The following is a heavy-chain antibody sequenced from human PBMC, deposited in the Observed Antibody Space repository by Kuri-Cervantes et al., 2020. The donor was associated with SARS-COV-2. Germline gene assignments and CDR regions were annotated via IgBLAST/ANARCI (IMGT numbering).Heavy chain of an antibody. CDR3: SRSGPGAISREDGAFDI. Sequence: ASVKVSCKASGYTFTGYYMHWVRQAPGQGLEWMGWINPNSGGTNYAQKFQGWVTMTRDTSISTVYMELSRLRSDDTAVYYCSRSGPGAISREDGAFDIWGLGTMVTVSS. CDR2: INPNSGGT. V-gene: IGHV1-2*04. J-gene: IGHJ3*02. CDR1: GYTFTGYY. D-gene: IGHD5-24*01.